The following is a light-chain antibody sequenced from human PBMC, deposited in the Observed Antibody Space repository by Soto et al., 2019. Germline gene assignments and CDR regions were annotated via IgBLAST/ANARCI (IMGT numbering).Light chain of an antibody. J-gene: IGKJ1*01. CDR2: GAS. V-gene: IGKV3-15*01. CDR1: QSVSNH. CDR3: QHYINWPRT. Sequence: EVVMTQSPATLSVSPGEEATLSCRASQSVSNHLAWYQQRPGQAPRILIYGASTRATGIPARFSGSGSGTEFTLTISSLQSEDFALYYCQHYINWPRTFGQGTKVEIK.